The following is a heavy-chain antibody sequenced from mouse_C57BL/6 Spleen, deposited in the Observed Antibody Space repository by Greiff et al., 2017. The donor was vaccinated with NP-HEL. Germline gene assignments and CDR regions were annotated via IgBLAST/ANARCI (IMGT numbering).Heavy chain of an antibody. J-gene: IGHJ2*01. CDR2: IYPGSGST. CDR1: GYTFTSYW. CDR3: ARGGAYDSNYEGDYFDY. Sequence: QVQLQQPGAELVQPGASVKMSCKASGYTFTSYWITWVKQRPGQGLEWIGDIYPGSGSTNSNEKFKSKATLTVDTSSSTAYMQLSSLTSEDSAVYYCARGGAYDSNYEGDYFDYWGQGATLTVSS. D-gene: IGHD2-5*01. V-gene: IGHV1-55*01.